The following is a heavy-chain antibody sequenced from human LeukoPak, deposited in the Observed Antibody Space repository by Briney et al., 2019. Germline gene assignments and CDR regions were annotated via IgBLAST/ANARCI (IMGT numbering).Heavy chain of an antibody. CDR2: IPYDGTNR. Sequence: GGSLRLSCGASGFTFSFSVMHWVRQAPGKGLEWVAGIPYDGTNRFYADSVKGRFTISRDNSKNTLSLQMSSLTAEDTAVYYCARAQSSSAWFHFDLWGQGTLVTVSS. D-gene: IGHD6-13*01. J-gene: IGHJ4*02. CDR1: GFTFSFSV. CDR3: ARAQSSSAWFHFDL. V-gene: IGHV3-30*04.